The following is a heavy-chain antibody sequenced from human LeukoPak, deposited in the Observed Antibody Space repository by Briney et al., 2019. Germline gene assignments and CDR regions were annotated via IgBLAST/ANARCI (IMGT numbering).Heavy chain of an antibody. CDR2: MSPSGSS. J-gene: IGHJ6*03. Sequence: PSETLSLTCAVYGGSFSDYYWTWIPQTPGKGLEWMGEMSPSGSSNYNPSIQSRFTISVDTSKNQFSLKLRSVTAADTAVYYCARGRQDVNMILVVMAGVSYYLDVWSKGTTVTVS. V-gene: IGHV4-34*01. CDR1: GGSFSDYY. CDR3: ARGRQDVNMILVVMAGVSYYLDV. D-gene: IGHD3-22*01.